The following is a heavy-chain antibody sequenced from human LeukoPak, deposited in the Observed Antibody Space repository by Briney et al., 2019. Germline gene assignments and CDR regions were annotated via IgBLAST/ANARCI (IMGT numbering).Heavy chain of an antibody. CDR3: AKANTPLTTSCPFDY. Sequence: GGSLRLSXAASGFTFSDYYMSWIRQAPGKGLEWVSYISSSGSTIYYADSVKGRFTISRDNAKNSLYLQMNSLRAEDTAVYYCAKANTPLTTSCPFDYWGQGTLVTVSS. CDR1: GFTFSDYY. D-gene: IGHD2-2*01. V-gene: IGHV3-11*04. CDR2: ISSSGSTI. J-gene: IGHJ4*02.